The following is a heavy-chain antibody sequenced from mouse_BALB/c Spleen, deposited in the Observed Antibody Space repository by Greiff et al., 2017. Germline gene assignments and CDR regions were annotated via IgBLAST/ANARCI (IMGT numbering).Heavy chain of an antibody. Sequence: VKLQESGAELARPGASVKLSCKASGYTFTSYWMQWVKQRPGQGLEWIGAIYPGDGDTRYTQKFKGKATLTADKSSSTAYMQLSSLASEDSAVYYCARDYYGLAYWGQGTLVTVSA. CDR3: ARDYYGLAY. CDR1: GYTFTSYW. CDR2: IYPGDGDT. V-gene: IGHV1-87*01. D-gene: IGHD1-1*01. J-gene: IGHJ3*01.